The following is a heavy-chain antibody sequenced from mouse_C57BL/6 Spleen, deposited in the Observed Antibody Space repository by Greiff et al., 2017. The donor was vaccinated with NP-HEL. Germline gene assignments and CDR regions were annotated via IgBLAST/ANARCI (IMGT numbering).Heavy chain of an antibody. CDR2: IYPGSGST. J-gene: IGHJ4*01. D-gene: IGHD2-4*01. CDR1: GYTFTSYW. CDR3: ARSGLYYDYIYAMDY. Sequence: QVQLQQPGAELVKPGASVKMSCKASGYTFTSYWITWVKQRPGQGLEWIGDIYPGSGSTNYNEKFKSKATLTVDTSSSTAYMQLSSLTSEDSAVYYCARSGLYYDYIYAMDYWGQGTSVTVSS. V-gene: IGHV1-55*01.